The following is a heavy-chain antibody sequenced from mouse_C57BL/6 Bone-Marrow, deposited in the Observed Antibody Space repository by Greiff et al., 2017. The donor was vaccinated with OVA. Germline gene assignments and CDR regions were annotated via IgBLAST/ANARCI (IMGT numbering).Heavy chain of an antibody. CDR1: GYTFTSYG. CDR3: ARGTYYYGSSAWFAY. D-gene: IGHD1-1*01. Sequence: QVQLKQSGAELARPGASVKLSCKASGYTFTSYGISWVKQRTGQGLEWIGEIYPRSGNTYYNEKFKGKATLTADKSSSTAYMELRSLTSEDSAVYFCARGTYYYGSSAWFAYWGQGTLVTVSA. J-gene: IGHJ3*01. V-gene: IGHV1-81*01. CDR2: IYPRSGNT.